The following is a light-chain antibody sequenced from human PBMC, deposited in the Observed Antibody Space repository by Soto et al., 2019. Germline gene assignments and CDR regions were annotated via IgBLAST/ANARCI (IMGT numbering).Light chain of an antibody. CDR3: LQHKSYPRT. J-gene: IGKJ1*01. CDR2: DAS. Sequence: DLQMTQSPSTLSASVGGRVTITCRASQSISSWLAWYQQKPGKAPKLLIYDASSLESGVPSRFSGSGSGTEFTLTISSLQPEDFATYYCLQHKSYPRTFGQGTKVDIK. CDR1: QSISSW. V-gene: IGKV1-5*01.